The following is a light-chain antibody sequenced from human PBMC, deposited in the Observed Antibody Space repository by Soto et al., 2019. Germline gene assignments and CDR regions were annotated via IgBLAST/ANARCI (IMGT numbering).Light chain of an antibody. J-gene: IGKJ5*01. CDR2: KVS. CDR1: QRLVHSDGIAY. Sequence: DVVMTQSPLSLPVTLGQTASISCRSNQRLVHSDGIAYFSWFQQRPARSPRRLIYKVSNRDSGVPARFSGSGSGTDFALKIRRVEAEDLVVYYCMQRTHWPITCGQGTRLEIK. V-gene: IGKV2-30*02. CDR3: MQRTHWPIT.